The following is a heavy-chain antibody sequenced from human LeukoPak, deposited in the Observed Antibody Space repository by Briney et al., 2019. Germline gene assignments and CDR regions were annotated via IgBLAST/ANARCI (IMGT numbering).Heavy chain of an antibody. J-gene: IGHJ4*02. Sequence: ASVKVSCKASGYTFTSYGISWVRQAPGQGLKCMGWISAYNGNTNYAQKLQGRVTMTTDTSTSTAYMELRSLRSDDTAVYYCARDGLRYCSGGSCYPHSDYWGQGTLVTVSS. D-gene: IGHD2-15*01. CDR3: ARDGLRYCSGGSCYPHSDY. V-gene: IGHV1-18*01. CDR2: ISAYNGNT. CDR1: GYTFTSYG.